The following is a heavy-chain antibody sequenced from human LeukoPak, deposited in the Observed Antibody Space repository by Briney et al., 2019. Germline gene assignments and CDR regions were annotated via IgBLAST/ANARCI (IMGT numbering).Heavy chain of an antibody. CDR2: INTDGSST. CDR1: GFTFSSYW. D-gene: IGHD1-26*01. Sequence: GGSLRLSCAASGFTFSSYWMHWFGHPPGRGRLGFSRINTDGSSTSYADSVKGRFTISRDNAKNTLYLQMNSLRAEDTAVYYCAREQYSGSYYSHPDQWGQGTLVTVSS. CDR3: AREQYSGSYYSHPDQ. J-gene: IGHJ4*02. V-gene: IGHV3-74*01.